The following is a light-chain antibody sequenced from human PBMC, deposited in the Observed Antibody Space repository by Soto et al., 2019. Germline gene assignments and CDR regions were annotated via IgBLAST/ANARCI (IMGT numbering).Light chain of an antibody. CDR2: DVT. Sequence: QSALTQPASVSGSPGQSITIPCTGTSSDVGGYDHVSWYQQHPGQAPKLIIYDVTVRPSGSSPRFSGSKSDNTASLAVSGLQPEDEAVYYCSSYTNKDPLLFGGGTQLTVL. CDR1: SSDVGGYDH. CDR3: SSYTNKDPLL. V-gene: IGLV2-14*03. J-gene: IGLJ3*02.